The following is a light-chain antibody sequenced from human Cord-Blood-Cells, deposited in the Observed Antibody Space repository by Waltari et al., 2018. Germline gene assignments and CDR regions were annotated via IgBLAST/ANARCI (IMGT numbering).Light chain of an antibody. J-gene: IGKJ5*01. CDR2: DAS. CDR3: QQFNSYPIT. Sequence: GDRVTITCRASHGISSALAWYQQKPGKAPKLLIYDASSLESGVPSRFSGSGSGTDFTLTISSLQPEDFATYYCQQFNSYPITFGQGTRLEIK. V-gene: IGKV1-13*02. CDR1: HGISSA.